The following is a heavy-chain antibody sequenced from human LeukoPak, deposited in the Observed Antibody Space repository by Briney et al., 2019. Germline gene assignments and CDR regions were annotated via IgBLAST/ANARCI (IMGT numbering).Heavy chain of an antibody. CDR2: ISAYNGNT. CDR1: GYTFTSYG. V-gene: IGHV1-18*04. Sequence: ASVKVSCMASGYTFTSYGISWVRQAPGQGLEWMGWISAYNGNTNYAQKLQGRVTMTTDTSTSTAYMELRSLRSDDTAVYYCARVRAVAEDWYFDLWGRGTLVTVSS. J-gene: IGHJ2*01. D-gene: IGHD6-19*01. CDR3: ARVRAVAEDWYFDL.